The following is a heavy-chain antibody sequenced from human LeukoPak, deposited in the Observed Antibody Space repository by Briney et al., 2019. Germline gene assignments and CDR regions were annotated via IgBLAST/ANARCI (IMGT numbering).Heavy chain of an antibody. D-gene: IGHD5-18*01. CDR3: ARGSPIQLIDY. J-gene: IGHJ4*02. CDR2: INTNTGNP. V-gene: IGHV7-4-1*02. Sequence: ASVKVSCKASGYTFSNYFMNWVRQAPGQGLEWMGWINTNTGNPTYAQGFTGRFVFSLDTSVSTAYLQISSLKAEDTAVYYCARGSPIQLIDYWGQGTLVTVSS. CDR1: GYTFSNYF.